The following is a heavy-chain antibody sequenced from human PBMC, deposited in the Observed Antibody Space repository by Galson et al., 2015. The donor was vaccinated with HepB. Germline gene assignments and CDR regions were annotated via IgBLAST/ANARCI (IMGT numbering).Heavy chain of an antibody. CDR1: GGTFGSYA. CDR3: ARRDLVRGPKKGAFDY. CDR2: IIPLFGTA. D-gene: IGHD3-10*01. Sequence: SVKVSCKASGGTFGSYAISWVRQAPGQGLEWMGGIIPLFGTANYAQRFQGRVTITADKSTNTAYMDLSSLRSEDTAVYYCARRDLVRGPKKGAFDYWGQGTLVTVSS. J-gene: IGHJ4*02. V-gene: IGHV1-69*06.